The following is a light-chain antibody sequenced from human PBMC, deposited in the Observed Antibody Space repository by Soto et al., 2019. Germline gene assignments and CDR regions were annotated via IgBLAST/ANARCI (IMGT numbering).Light chain of an antibody. CDR1: QSVSSY. CDR2: DAS. V-gene: IGKV3-11*01. Sequence: IVLTQSPATLSLSPEERATLSCRASQSVSSYLAWYQQKPGQAPRLLIYDASNRATGIPARFSGSGSGTDFTLTISSLEPEDFAVYYCQQRSNWPPITFGQGTRLETK. CDR3: QQRSNWPPIT. J-gene: IGKJ5*01.